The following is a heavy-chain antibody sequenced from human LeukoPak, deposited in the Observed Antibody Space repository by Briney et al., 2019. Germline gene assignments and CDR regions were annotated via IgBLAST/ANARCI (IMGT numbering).Heavy chain of an antibody. CDR2: IYYSGST. CDR1: GGSISSGDYY. D-gene: IGHD2-2*01. J-gene: IGHJ6*02. V-gene: IGHV4-30-4*01. CDR3: ARDRGGSSTSFYYYGMDV. Sequence: SETLSLTCTVSGGSISSGDYYRSWIRQPPGKGLEWIGYIYYSGSTYYNPSLKSRVTISVDTSKNQFSLKLSSVTAADTAVYYCARDRGGSSTSFYYYGMDVWGQGTTVTVSS.